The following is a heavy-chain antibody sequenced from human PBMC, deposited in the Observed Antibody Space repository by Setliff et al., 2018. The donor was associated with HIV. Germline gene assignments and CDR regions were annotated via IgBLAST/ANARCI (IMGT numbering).Heavy chain of an antibody. Sequence: SVKVSCKASGGTFSSYAISWVRQAPGQGLEWMGGIIPIFGTANYAQKLQGRVTMTTDTSTSTAYMELRSLRSDDTAVYYCARDPHIVATDGYMDVWGKGTTVTVSS. J-gene: IGHJ6*03. CDR1: GGTFSSYA. V-gene: IGHV1-69*05. CDR3: ARDPHIVATDGYMDV. CDR2: IIPIFGTA. D-gene: IGHD5-12*01.